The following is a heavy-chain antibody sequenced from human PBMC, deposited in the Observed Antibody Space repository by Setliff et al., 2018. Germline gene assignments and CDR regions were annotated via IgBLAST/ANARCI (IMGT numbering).Heavy chain of an antibody. CDR3: ARDWRDYGAMGY. CDR1: GFTFSSYA. Sequence: GESLKISCAASGFTFSSYAMSWVRQAPGKGLEWVSAISGSGGSTYYADSVKGRFTISRDNSKNTLYLQMNSLRAEDTAVYYCARDWRDYGAMGYWGQGTLVTVS. CDR2: ISGSGGST. V-gene: IGHV3-23*01. D-gene: IGHD4-17*01. J-gene: IGHJ4*02.